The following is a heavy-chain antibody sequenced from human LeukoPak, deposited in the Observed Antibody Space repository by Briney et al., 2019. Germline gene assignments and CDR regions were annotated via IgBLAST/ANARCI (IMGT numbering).Heavy chain of an antibody. D-gene: IGHD6-13*01. CDR2: ISATGST. CDR1: GGSISSYY. V-gene: IGHV4-4*07. CDR3: ARRTSSWYFDY. Sequence: SGTLSLTCTVSGGSISSYYWNWIRQPAGKGLEWIGRISATGSTIYNPSLKSRVTMSIDTSKNQFSLNLRSVTAADTAVYYCARRTSSWYFDYWGQGALVTVSS. J-gene: IGHJ4*02.